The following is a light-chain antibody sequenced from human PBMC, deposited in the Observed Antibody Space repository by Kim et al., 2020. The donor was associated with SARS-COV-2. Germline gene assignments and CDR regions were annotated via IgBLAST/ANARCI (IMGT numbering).Light chain of an antibody. CDR3: QQYDDWPPWR. CDR1: QSVGSN. CDR2: DAS. V-gene: IGKV3-15*01. J-gene: IGKJ1*01. Sequence: EIVMTQSPATLSVSPGETATLSCRASQSVGSNVAWYQQKPGQAPRLLVYDASTRATGIPARFSGSGSGTDFTLTISSLQSEDLAVYHCQQYDDWPPWRFGQGTKVDIK.